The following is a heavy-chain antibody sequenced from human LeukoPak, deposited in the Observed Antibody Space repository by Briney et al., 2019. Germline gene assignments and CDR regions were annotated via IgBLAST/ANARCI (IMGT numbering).Heavy chain of an antibody. Sequence: SETLSLTCTVSGGSISSGDYYWSWIRQPPGKGLEWIGSIYYSGSTYYNPSLKSRVTISVDTSKNQFSLKLSSVTAADTAVYYCARDISAAAGGHWGQGTLVTVSS. V-gene: IGHV4-39*07. J-gene: IGHJ4*02. CDR3: ARDISAAAGGH. D-gene: IGHD6-13*01. CDR1: GGSISSGDYY. CDR2: IYYSGST.